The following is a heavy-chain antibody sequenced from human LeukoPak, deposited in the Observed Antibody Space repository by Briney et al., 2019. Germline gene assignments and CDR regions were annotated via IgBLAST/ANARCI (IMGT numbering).Heavy chain of an antibody. Sequence: PSETLSLTSAVYGGSFSGYYWSWIRQPPGKGLEWIGEINHSGSTNYNPSLKSRVTISVDTSKNQFSLKLSSVTAADTAVYYCARDSGQQLGWVWGQGTLVTVSS. J-gene: IGHJ4*02. CDR3: ARDSGQQLGWV. CDR2: INHSGST. D-gene: IGHD6-13*01. V-gene: IGHV4-34*01. CDR1: GGSFSGYY.